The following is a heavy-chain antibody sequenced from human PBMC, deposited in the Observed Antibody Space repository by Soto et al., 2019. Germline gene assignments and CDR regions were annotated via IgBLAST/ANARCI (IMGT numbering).Heavy chain of an antibody. V-gene: IGHV4-4*02. CDR1: GVSISSGNW. Sequence: NPSETLSLTCAVSGVSISSGNWWTWVRQTPQRGLEYIGEIFHDGTANYYPSFERRVAISVDTSKNQFSLKLTSVTAADTAIYFCARLVYHTSLTYMYFDFWGQGALVIVSS. CDR2: IFHDGTA. CDR3: ARLVYHTSLTYMYFDF. D-gene: IGHD2-8*01. J-gene: IGHJ4*02.